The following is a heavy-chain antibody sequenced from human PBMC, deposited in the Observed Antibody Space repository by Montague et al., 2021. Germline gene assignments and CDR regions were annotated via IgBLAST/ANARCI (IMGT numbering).Heavy chain of an antibody. V-gene: IGHV4-59*01. CDR1: GGSISSYY. CDR2: IYYSGST. Sequence: SETLSLTCNVSGGSISSYYWSWIRQPPGKGLERIGYIYYSGSTKXKPSLKSRVTISEDTSKNQFSLKLSSVTAADTAVYYCARGYSSSWYNWGQGTLVSVSS. CDR3: ARGYSSSWYN. J-gene: IGHJ4*02. D-gene: IGHD6-13*01.